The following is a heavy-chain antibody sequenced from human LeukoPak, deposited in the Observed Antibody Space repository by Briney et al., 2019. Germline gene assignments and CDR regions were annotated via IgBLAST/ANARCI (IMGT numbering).Heavy chain of an antibody. D-gene: IGHD3-10*02. CDR3: ARDMSIGDYFDY. V-gene: IGHV4-61*02. J-gene: IGHJ4*02. CDR1: GGSINIGTFY. CDR2: IYTTGST. Sequence: SETLSLTCTVSGGSINIGTFYWSWIRQPAGKGLEWIGRIYTTGSTNYNPSLKSRLTISVDTSKNQFSLKLSSVTAADTAVYYCARDMSIGDYFDYWGQGTLVTVSS.